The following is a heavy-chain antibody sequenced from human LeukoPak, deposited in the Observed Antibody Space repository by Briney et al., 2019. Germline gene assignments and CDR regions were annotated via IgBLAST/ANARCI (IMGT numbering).Heavy chain of an antibody. Sequence: ASVTVSCTASGYTFTSYYMHWVRQAPGQGLEWMGIINPSGGSTSYAQKFQGRVTMTRDTSTSTVYMELSSLRSEDTAVYYCASTDGYNVFDYWGQGTLVTVSS. CDR1: GYTFTSYY. D-gene: IGHD5-24*01. CDR2: INPSGGST. J-gene: IGHJ4*02. V-gene: IGHV1-46*01. CDR3: ASTDGYNVFDY.